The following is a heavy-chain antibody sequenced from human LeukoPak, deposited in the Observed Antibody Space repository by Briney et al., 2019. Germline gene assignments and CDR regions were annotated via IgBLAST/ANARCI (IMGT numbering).Heavy chain of an antibody. Sequence: GGSLRLSCAASGFTFSSYDMHWVRQATGKGLEWVSAIGTAGDTYYPGSVKGRFTISRENAKNSLYLQMNSLRAGDTAVYYCARAYYDSSGSNAFDIWGQGTMVTVSS. J-gene: IGHJ3*02. V-gene: IGHV3-13*01. CDR2: IGTAGDT. D-gene: IGHD3-22*01. CDR3: ARAYYDSSGSNAFDI. CDR1: GFTFSSYD.